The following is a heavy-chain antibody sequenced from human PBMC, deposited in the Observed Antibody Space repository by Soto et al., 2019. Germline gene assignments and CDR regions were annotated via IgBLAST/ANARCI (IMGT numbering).Heavy chain of an antibody. D-gene: IGHD2-21*02. CDR1: GGTFSSYA. CDR3: ARAPHCGGDCYIPWFDP. J-gene: IGHJ5*02. CDR2: IIPIFGTA. Sequence: QVQLVQSGAEVKKPGSSVKVSCKASGGTFSSYAISWVRQAPGQGLEWMGGIIPIFGTANYAQKFQGRVTITADESTSTADMELSSLRSEDTAVYYCARAPHCGGDCYIPWFDPWGQGTLVTVSS. V-gene: IGHV1-69*01.